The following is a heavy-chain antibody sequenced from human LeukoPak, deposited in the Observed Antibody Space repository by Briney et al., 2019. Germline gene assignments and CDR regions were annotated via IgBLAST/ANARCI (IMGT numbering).Heavy chain of an antibody. J-gene: IGHJ4*02. V-gene: IGHV1-3*01. D-gene: IGHD5-18*01. CDR1: GYTFTSYA. CDR2: INAGNGNT. Sequence: ASVKVSCKASGYTFTSYAMHWVRQAPGQRLEWMGWINAGNGNTKYSQKFQGRVTITRDTSASTAYMELRSLRSDDTAVYYCARELEDTAMVTTDDYWGQGTLVTVSS. CDR3: ARELEDTAMVTTDDY.